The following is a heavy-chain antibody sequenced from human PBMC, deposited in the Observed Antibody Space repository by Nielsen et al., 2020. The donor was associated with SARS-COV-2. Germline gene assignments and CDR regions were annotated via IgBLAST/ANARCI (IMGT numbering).Heavy chain of an antibody. CDR3: ARGDYSNPNY. D-gene: IGHD4-11*01. CDR2: IDPHSGGT. V-gene: IGHV1-2*06. Sequence: ASVKVSCKASGYRFTAYSMHWVRQAPGQGPEWMGRIDPHSGGTTYAQKFQGRVTMTRDTSINTAYMELTRLRSDDTAVYYCARGDYSNPNYWGQGSQVTVSS. CDR1: GYRFTAYS. J-gene: IGHJ4*02.